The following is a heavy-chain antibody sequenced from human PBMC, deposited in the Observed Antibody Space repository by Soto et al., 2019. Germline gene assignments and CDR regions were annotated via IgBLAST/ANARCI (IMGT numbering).Heavy chain of an antibody. Sequence: EVQLLESGEGLVQPGGSLRISCTASGFTFDNYAMAWVRQAPGKGLEWVAGISGSGDRTNYVDSVKGRFTISRDNSKNRLYLQMKSLRAEDTALYYCAKDYGVRGIMTNLFDSWGQGTLVAVSS. D-gene: IGHD3-10*01. CDR3: AKDYGVRGIMTNLFDS. J-gene: IGHJ5*01. V-gene: IGHV3-23*01. CDR1: GFTFDNYA. CDR2: ISGSGDRT.